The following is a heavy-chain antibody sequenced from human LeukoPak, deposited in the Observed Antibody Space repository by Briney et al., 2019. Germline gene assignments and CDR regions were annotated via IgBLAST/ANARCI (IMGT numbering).Heavy chain of an antibody. J-gene: IGHJ6*02. D-gene: IGHD3-10*01. CDR2: ISYDGSNK. CDR1: GFTFSSYG. V-gene: IGHV3-30*18. CDR3: AKGSEVLLWFGEPAYGMDV. Sequence: GGSLRLSCAASGFTFSSYGMHWVRQAPGKGLEWVAVISYDGSNKYYADSVKGRFTISRDNSKNTLYLQMNSLRAEDTAVYYCAKGSEVLLWFGEPAYGMDVWGQGTTVTVSS.